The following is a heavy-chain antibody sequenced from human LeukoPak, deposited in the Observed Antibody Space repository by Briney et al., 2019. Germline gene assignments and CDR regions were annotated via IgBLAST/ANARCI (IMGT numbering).Heavy chain of an antibody. CDR1: GFTFSSHW. V-gene: IGHV3-74*01. CDR3: ARAGEGLQAYGFDL. D-gene: IGHD5-24*01. Sequence: GGSLRLSCAASGFTFSSHWMHWVRQAPGKGLVWVSRINRDGRGTGYADSVKGRFTISRDNAKSTLYLEMNNLRGEDTAVYFCARAGEGLQAYGFDLWGQGTMLAVSS. CDR2: INRDGRGT. J-gene: IGHJ3*01.